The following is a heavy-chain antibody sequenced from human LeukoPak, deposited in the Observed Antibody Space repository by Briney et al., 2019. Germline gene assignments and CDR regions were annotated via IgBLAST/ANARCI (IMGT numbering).Heavy chain of an antibody. D-gene: IGHD3-22*01. J-gene: IGHJ4*02. V-gene: IGHV1-2*04. CDR3: ARANYDSSGYPDFDY. Sequence: GASVKVSCKASGYTFTGYYMHWVRQAPGQGLEWMGWINPNSGGTNYAQKFQGWVTMTRDTSISTAYMELSRLRSDDTAVYYCARANYDSSGYPDFDYWGQGTLVTVSS. CDR1: GYTFTGYY. CDR2: INPNSGGT.